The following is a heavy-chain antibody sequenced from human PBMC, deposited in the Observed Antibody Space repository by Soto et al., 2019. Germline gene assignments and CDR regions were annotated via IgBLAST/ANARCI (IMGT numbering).Heavy chain of an antibody. CDR2: ITSSSTRNI. CDR3: ARDDPIFGAIPRMDI. V-gene: IGHV3-21*06. D-gene: IGHD3-3*01. Sequence: PGGSLRLSCSASGFPFSTYTMYWVRQAPGKGLEWVSSITSSSTRNIFYADSVKGRFPIARDNANNILYLQMNNLRVEDTAVYYCARDDPIFGAIPRMDIWGQGTTVTVSS. J-gene: IGHJ6*02. CDR1: GFPFSTYT.